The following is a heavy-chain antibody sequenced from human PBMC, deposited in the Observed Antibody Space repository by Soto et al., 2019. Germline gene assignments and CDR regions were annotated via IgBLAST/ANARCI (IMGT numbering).Heavy chain of an antibody. V-gene: IGHV3-23*01. CDR2: ISGSGGST. D-gene: IGHD3-3*01. CDR1: GFIFSSYA. Sequence: PGGSLILSCAASGFIFSSYAMSWVRQAPGKGLEWVSAISGSGGSTYYADSVKGRFTISRDNSKNTLYLQMNSLRAEDTAVYYCARLTAHYDFWSGYNFDYWGQGTLVSVSS. CDR3: ARLTAHYDFWSGYNFDY. J-gene: IGHJ4*02.